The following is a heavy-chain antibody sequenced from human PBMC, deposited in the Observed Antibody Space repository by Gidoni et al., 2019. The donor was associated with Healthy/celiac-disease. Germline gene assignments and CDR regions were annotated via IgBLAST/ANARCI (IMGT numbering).Heavy chain of an antibody. D-gene: IGHD4-17*01. CDR1: GGTFSSYA. CDR3: ARGSLIYGDHRGYYYYGMDV. CDR2: IIPIFGTA. Sequence: QVQLVQSGAEVKKPGSSVKVSCKASGGTFSSYAISWMRQAPGQGLEWMGGIIPIFGTANYAQKFQGRVTITADESTSTAYMELSSLRSEDTAVYYCARGSLIYGDHRGYYYYGMDVWGQGTTVTVSS. V-gene: IGHV1-69*01. J-gene: IGHJ6*02.